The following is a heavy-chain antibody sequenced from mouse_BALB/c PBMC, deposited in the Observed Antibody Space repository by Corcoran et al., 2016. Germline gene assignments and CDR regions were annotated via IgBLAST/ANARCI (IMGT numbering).Heavy chain of an antibody. CDR2: IDPANGNT. CDR3: ANWDWYYDV. Sequence: EVQLQQSGAELVKRGASVKLSCTASGFNIRDTYMHWVKQRPEQGLEWIGRIDPANGNTKYDPKFQGKATITADTSSNPAYLQLSSLTSEDTTVYYCANWDWYYDVWGARTTVTVSS. CDR1: GFNIRDTY. V-gene: IGHV14-3*02. J-gene: IGHJ1*01. D-gene: IGHD4-1*01.